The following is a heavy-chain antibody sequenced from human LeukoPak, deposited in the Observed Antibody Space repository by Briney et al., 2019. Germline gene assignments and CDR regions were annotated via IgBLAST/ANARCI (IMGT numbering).Heavy chain of an antibody. CDR2: ISAYNGNT. J-gene: IGHJ4*02. D-gene: IGHD3-22*01. CDR1: GYTFTSYG. Sequence: GASVKVSCKASGYTFTSYGISWVRQAPGQGLEWMGWISAYNGNTNYAQKLQGRVTMTTDTSTSTAYMERRSLRSDDTAVYYCARDRAPGYYYDSSAEGGYWGQGTLVTVSS. CDR3: ARDRAPGYYYDSSAEGGY. V-gene: IGHV1-18*01.